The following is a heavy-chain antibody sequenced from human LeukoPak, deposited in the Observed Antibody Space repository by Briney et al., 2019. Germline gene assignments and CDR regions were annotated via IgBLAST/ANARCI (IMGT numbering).Heavy chain of an antibody. CDR3: ARAPDPGSPDY. D-gene: IGHD3-10*01. V-gene: IGHV3-30*04. CDR1: GFTFSSYA. Sequence: GRSLRLSCAASGFTFSSYAMHWVRQAPGKGLEWVAVISYDGSNKYYADSVKGQFTISRDNSKNTLYLQMNSLRAEDTAVYYCARAPDPGSPDYWGQGTLVTVSS. J-gene: IGHJ4*02. CDR2: ISYDGSNK.